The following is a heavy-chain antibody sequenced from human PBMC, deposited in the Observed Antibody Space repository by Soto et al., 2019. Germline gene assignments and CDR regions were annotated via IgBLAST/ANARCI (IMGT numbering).Heavy chain of an antibody. CDR2: ISYDGSNK. CDR1: GFTFSSYA. CDR3: ARAYRAVSRAAIDY. V-gene: IGHV3-30-3*01. Sequence: SGGGVVPPGRSLRLSCAASGFTFSSYAMHWVRQAPGKGLEWVAVISYDGSNKYYADSVKGRFTISRDNSKNTLYLQMNSLRAEDTAVYYCARAYRAVSRAAIDYWGQGTLVTVSS. J-gene: IGHJ4*02. D-gene: IGHD2-15*01.